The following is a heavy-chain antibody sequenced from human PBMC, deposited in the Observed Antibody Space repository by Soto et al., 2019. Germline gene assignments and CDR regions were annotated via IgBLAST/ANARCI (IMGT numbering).Heavy chain of an antibody. D-gene: IGHD3-10*01. V-gene: IGHV5-10-1*01. CDR2: IDPSDSYT. CDR1: GYSFTSYW. J-gene: IGHJ6*02. Sequence: EVQLVQSGAEVKKPGESLRISCKGSGYSFTSYWIAWVRQMPGKGQEWMGRIDPSDSYTNYSPSFQGHVTISADKSISTAYLQWSSLKASDTAMYYCARSPYGSGHYYYYGMDVWGQGTTVTVSS. CDR3: ARSPYGSGHYYYYGMDV.